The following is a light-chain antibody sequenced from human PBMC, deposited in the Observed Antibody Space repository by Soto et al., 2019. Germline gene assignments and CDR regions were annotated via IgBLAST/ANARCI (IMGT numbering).Light chain of an antibody. J-gene: IGKJ5*01. Sequence: ETVLTQSPATLSLSPGETATLSCRASESIRSNSLAWYQQKPGHPPRLLIYGASNRAADIPYRFSGSGSGTDFTLTITRLESEDFAVYDCQQYKDSPITFGQGTRLDIK. CDR1: ESIRSNS. CDR2: GAS. V-gene: IGKV3-20*01. CDR3: QQYKDSPIT.